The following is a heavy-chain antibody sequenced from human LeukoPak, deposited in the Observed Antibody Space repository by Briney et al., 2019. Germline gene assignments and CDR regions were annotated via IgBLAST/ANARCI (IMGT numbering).Heavy chain of an antibody. J-gene: IGHJ3*02. V-gene: IGHV1-46*01. CDR1: GYTFTSYY. D-gene: IGHD5-18*01. CDR3: ARGSGYSYGPPRGAFDI. Sequence: ASVKVSCKASGYTFTSYYMHWVRQAPGQGLEWMGIINPSGGSTSYAQKFQGRVTMTRDTSTSTVYMELSSLRSEDTAVYYCARGSGYSYGPPRGAFDIWGQGTMVTVSS. CDR2: INPSGGST.